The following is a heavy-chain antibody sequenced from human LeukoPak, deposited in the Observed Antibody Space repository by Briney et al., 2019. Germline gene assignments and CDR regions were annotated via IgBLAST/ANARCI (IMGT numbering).Heavy chain of an antibody. V-gene: IGHV1-18*01. CDR1: GYTFTSYG. Sequence: ASAKVSCKASGYTFTSYGISWVRQAPGQGLEWMGWISAYNGNTNYAQKLQGRVTMTTDTSTSTAYMELRSLRSDDTAVYYCARGDIVVVPAATYYYYYGMDVWGQGTTVTVSS. D-gene: IGHD2-2*01. CDR2: ISAYNGNT. J-gene: IGHJ6*02. CDR3: ARGDIVVVPAATYYYYYGMDV.